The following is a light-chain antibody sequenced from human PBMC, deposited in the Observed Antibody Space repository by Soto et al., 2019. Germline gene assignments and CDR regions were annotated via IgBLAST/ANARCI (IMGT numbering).Light chain of an antibody. Sequence: QSVLTQPPSVSGAQGQRVTISCTWSSSKIGAGYDVHWYQQLPGTAPKHLIYGNSNRPSGVPDRFSGSKSGTSASLAITGLQAEDEADYYCQSHDSSLSGYVFGTGTKLTVL. CDR2: GNS. CDR1: SSKIGAGYD. J-gene: IGLJ1*01. CDR3: QSHDSSLSGYV. V-gene: IGLV1-40*01.